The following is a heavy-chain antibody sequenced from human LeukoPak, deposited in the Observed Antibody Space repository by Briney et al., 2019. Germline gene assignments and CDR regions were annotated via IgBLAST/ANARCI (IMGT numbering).Heavy chain of an antibody. CDR3: AREGSGYDYYYFDY. CDR1: VYIFPRYN. CDR2: IDPNSGDT. D-gene: IGHD5-12*01. V-gene: IGHV1-2*02. J-gene: IGHJ4*02. Sequence: PSVKVSCKTCVYIFPRYNLHWVGQAPAKGLEWMGRIDPNSGDTRISQKFQGRVTVTRDTAISTVYMEVKRLRSDDTAIYYCAREGSGYDYYYFDYWGQGTLVTVSS.